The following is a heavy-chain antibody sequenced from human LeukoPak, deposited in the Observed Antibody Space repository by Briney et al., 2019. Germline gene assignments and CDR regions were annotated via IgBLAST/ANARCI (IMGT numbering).Heavy chain of an antibody. Sequence: GGSLRLSCAASGFTFDDSAMHWVRQAPGKGLEWVSSIIWNSGDTAYADSVKGRFSISRDNAKDSLYLQMNLLRPEDTALYYCVQEGPRGLAFDIWGQGTKVTVSS. V-gene: IGHV3-9*01. CDR2: IIWNSGDT. CDR3: VQEGPRGLAFDI. CDR1: GFTFDDSA. J-gene: IGHJ3*02.